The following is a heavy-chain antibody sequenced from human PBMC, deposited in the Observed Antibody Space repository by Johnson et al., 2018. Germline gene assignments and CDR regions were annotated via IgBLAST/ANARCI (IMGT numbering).Heavy chain of an antibody. CDR3: STLTGEMATMPG. CDR2: IKRKTDGGTT. D-gene: IGHD5-24*01. J-gene: IGHJ3*01. Sequence: VQLVQSGGGLVKPGGSLRLSCAASGFTFSNAWMSWVRQAPGKGLAWVGRIKRKTDGGTTDYAAPVKGRFTISRDDSKKTLYLQMNSLKTEDTAVFYCSTLTGEMATMPGWGHGTMVTVSS. V-gene: IGHV3-15*01. CDR1: GFTFSNAW.